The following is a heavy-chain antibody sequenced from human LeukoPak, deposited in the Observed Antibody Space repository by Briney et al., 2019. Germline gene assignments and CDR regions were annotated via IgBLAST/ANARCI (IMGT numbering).Heavy chain of an antibody. CDR3: ARRYCSTTNCYAFDS. V-gene: IGHV3-21*01. Sequence: GGSLRLSCAASGFNFNIYSMNWVRQAPGKGLEWVSSITNSGSYIYYADSAKGRYTISRDNAKNSLYLQMNSLRAEDTAVYYCARRYCSTTNCYAFDSWGQGTLVTVSS. D-gene: IGHD2-2*01. CDR1: GFNFNIYS. CDR2: ITNSGSYI. J-gene: IGHJ4*02.